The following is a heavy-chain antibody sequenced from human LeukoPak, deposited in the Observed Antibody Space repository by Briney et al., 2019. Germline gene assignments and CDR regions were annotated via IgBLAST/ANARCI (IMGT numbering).Heavy chain of an antibody. D-gene: IGHD3-22*01. Sequence: TSETLSLTCTVAGGSISSSSYYWGWIRQPPGKGLEWIGRIYYSGSTYYNPSLKSRVTISVDTSKNQFSLKLSSVTAADTAVYYCARLRNYYDSSGPLYYFDYWGQGTLVTVSS. CDR2: IYYSGST. CDR3: ARLRNYYDSSGPLYYFDY. V-gene: IGHV4-39*01. J-gene: IGHJ4*02. CDR1: GGSISSSSYY.